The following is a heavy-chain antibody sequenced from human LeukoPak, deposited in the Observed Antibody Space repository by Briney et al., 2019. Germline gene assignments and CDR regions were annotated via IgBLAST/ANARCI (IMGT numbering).Heavy chain of an antibody. Sequence: KPSETLSLTCAVYSGSFSGYYWSWIRQPPGKGLEWIGEINHSGSTNYNPSLKSRVTISVDTSKNQFSLKLSSVTAADTAVYYCAGTYYDYVWGSYRRTRGLFDYWGQGTLVTVSS. J-gene: IGHJ4*02. CDR1: SGSFSGYY. V-gene: IGHV4-34*01. D-gene: IGHD3-16*02. CDR2: INHSGST. CDR3: AGTYYDYVWGSYRRTRGLFDY.